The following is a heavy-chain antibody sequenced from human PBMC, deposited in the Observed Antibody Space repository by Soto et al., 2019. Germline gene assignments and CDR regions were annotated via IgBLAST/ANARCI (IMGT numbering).Heavy chain of an antibody. V-gene: IGHV3-23*01. Sequence: GGALRLSCAASGFTFCSDGLSWGRQRPGSGLEWVSAISGTGGNTYHADSVRGRFTVSRDNTKNTLYLQMNSLRAEDTAIYYCAKARCSSTTCYKGAFDIWGQGTMVTVSS. CDR3: AKARCSSTTCYKGAFDI. J-gene: IGHJ3*02. CDR1: GFTFCSDG. CDR2: ISGTGGNT. D-gene: IGHD2-2*02.